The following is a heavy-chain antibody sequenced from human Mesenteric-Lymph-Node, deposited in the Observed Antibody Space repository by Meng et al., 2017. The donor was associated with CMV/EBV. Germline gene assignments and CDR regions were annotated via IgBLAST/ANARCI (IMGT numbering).Heavy chain of an antibody. V-gene: IGHV4-59*01. CDR3: VRLSLVRHYNYYYYYGMDV. D-gene: IGHD6-6*01. J-gene: IGHJ6*02. Sequence: GSLRLSCTVSGGSISSYYWSWIRQPPGKGLEWIGYIYYSGSTNYNPSLKSRVTISVDTSKNQFSLKLSSVTAADTAVYYCVRLSLVRHYNYYYYYGMDVWGQGTTVTVSS. CDR2: IYYSGST. CDR1: GGSISSYY.